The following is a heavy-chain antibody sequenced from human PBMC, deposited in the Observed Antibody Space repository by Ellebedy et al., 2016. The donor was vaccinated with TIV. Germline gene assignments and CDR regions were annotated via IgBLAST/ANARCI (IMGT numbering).Heavy chain of an antibody. CDR2: ISTSGHQT. CDR3: AKDQVAGDGRWVFDS. V-gene: IGHV3-23*01. J-gene: IGHJ3*01. D-gene: IGHD5-24*01. CDR1: GFTFSRYA. Sequence: GESLKISCAASGFTFSRYAMSSVRQAPEKGLEWVSVISTSGHQTHYADSVKGRFTISRDNSKNTLYLQMNSLRAEDTAIYYCAKDQVAGDGRWVFDSWGQGTVVTVSS.